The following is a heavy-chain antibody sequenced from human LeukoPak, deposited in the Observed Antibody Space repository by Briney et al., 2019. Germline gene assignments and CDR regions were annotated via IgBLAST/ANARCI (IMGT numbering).Heavy chain of an antibody. CDR1: GGSISSSSYY. V-gene: IGHV4-39*07. CDR3: ARDGEWEVPRGFDY. Sequence: PSETLSLTCTVSGGSISSSSYYWGWIRQPPGKGLEWIGSIYYSVSTYYNPSLKSRVTISVDTSKNQFSLKLSSVTAADTAVYYCARDGEWEVPRGFDYWGQGTLVTVSS. CDR2: IYYSVST. J-gene: IGHJ4*02. D-gene: IGHD1-26*01.